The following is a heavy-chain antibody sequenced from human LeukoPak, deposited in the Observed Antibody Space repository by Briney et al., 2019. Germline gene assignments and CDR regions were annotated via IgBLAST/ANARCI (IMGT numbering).Heavy chain of an antibody. J-gene: IGHJ6*03. CDR3: VRDSGGTGYYYMDV. D-gene: IGHD2-15*01. Sequence: GGSLRLSCTASGLSLNSYAMSWVRQVPGKGLEWVSASSSSDDGKWYAESVRGRFTISRDTSKNTVYLQMNSLRVEDTALYYCVRDSGGTGYYYMDVWGKGTTVTVSS. CDR2: SSSSDDGK. CDR1: GLSLNSYA. V-gene: IGHV3-23*01.